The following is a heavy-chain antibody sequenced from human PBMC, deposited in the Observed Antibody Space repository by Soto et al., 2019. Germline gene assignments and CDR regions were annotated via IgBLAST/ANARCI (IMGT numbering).Heavy chain of an antibody. Sequence: PSETLSLTCTVSGDTVNNGDYFWSWIRQSPGKGLEWLGYIYFTGSTYYSPSLKSRLHISMDKSKNHFSLEMTSVTVADTAVYFCTRGPVCDFVVPFSAKLDPWARG. CDR3: TRGPVCDFVVPFSAKLDP. V-gene: IGHV4-30-4*01. CDR2: IYFTGST. CDR1: GDTVNNGDYF. J-gene: IGHJ5*02. D-gene: IGHD2-21*01.